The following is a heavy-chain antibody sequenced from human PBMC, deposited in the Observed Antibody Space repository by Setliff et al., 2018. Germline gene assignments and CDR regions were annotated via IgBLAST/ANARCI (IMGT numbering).Heavy chain of an antibody. CDR2: INHTGST. J-gene: IGHJ4*02. D-gene: IGHD3-3*01. CDR3: ARGYYNFLSGYYTPYYFDY. V-gene: IGHV4-34*01. Sequence: SETLSLTCAVYGGPFSGYYWSWIRQPPGKGLEWIGEINHTGSTNYNPSLKSRVTISVDTSKNQFSLKLSSVTAADTAVYFCARGYYNFLSGYYTPYYFDYWGQGTLVTVSS. CDR1: GGPFSGYY.